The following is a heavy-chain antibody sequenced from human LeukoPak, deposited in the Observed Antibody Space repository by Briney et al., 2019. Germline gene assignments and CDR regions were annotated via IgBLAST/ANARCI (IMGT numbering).Heavy chain of an antibody. CDR1: GFTFSSYW. V-gene: IGHV3-74*01. Sequence: PGGSLRLSCAASGFTFSSYWMHWVRQVPGKGLVWVSRIGSGGRTKNYADSVRGRFTISRDNARNTLYLQMNSLRAEDTAVYYCAREKWDEDAFDMWGQGTMVTVSS. D-gene: IGHD1-26*01. CDR3: AREKWDEDAFDM. J-gene: IGHJ3*02. CDR2: IGSGGRTK.